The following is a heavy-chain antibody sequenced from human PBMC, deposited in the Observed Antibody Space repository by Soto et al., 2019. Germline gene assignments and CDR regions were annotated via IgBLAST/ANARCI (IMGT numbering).Heavy chain of an antibody. CDR1: GGSFSGYY. CDR3: ARRLATVRRGLTLFDP. V-gene: IGHV4-34*01. J-gene: IGHJ5*02. Sequence: QVQLQQWGAGLLKPSETLSLTCAVYGGSFSGYYWSWIRQPPGKGLEWFGEINHSGSTNYNPSLKSRVTISVDTSTNQFSLKLSSVTAADTAVYYCARRLATVRRGLTLFDPWGQGTLVTVSS. D-gene: IGHD4-17*01. CDR2: INHSGST.